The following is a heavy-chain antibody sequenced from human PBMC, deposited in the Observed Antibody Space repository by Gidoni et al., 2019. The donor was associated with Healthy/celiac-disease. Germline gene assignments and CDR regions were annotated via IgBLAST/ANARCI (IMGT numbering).Heavy chain of an antibody. D-gene: IGHD2-21*02. J-gene: IGHJ6*02. CDR1: GYTFTGYY. CDR2: INPNSGGT. CDR3: ARGGGDHDNYYYYYYGMDV. Sequence: QVQLVQSGAEVKKPGASGKVPGKASGYTFTGYYMHWVRQAPGQGLEWMGWINPNSGGTNYAQKFQGRVTMTRDTSISTAYMELSRLRSDDTAVYYCARGGGDHDNYYYYYYGMDVWGQGTTVTVSS. V-gene: IGHV1-2*02.